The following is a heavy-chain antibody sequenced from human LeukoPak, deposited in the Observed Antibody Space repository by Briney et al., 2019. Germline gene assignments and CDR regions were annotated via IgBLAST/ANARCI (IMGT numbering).Heavy chain of an antibody. CDR1: GFTFSIYW. J-gene: IGHJ4*02. V-gene: IGHV3-74*01. CDR2: INSDGTST. Sequence: GGSLRLSCAASGFTFSIYWIHWVRQAPGKGLVWVSRINSDGTSTGYADSVRGRFTISRDNAENTPYLQMNSLGAEDTAVYYCARDFDQPSGNWGQGTMVTVSS. CDR3: ARDFDQPSGN. D-gene: IGHD3-9*01.